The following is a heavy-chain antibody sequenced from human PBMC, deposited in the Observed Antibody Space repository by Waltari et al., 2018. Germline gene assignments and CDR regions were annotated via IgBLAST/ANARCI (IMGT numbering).Heavy chain of an antibody. D-gene: IGHD6-19*01. V-gene: IGHV3-7*02. Sequence: EVQLVESGGGLVHPGGSLRLYCAASGFSFSSYWMSWVRQAPGKGLEWVASIKQDGSDKHYMDSVRGRFTISRDNAKKSLYLEMNRLIDDDTAVYYCASVRSGWDFWGQGTLVTVSS. CDR2: IKQDGSDK. CDR3: ASVRSGWDF. CDR1: GFSFSSYW. J-gene: IGHJ4*02.